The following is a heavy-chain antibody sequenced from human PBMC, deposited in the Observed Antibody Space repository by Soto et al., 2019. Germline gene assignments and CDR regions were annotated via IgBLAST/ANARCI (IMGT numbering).Heavy chain of an antibody. D-gene: IGHD6-19*01. CDR3: ARGEYSSGWYNY. Sequence: SETLSLTCAVYGGSFSGYYWSWIRQPPGKGLEWIGEIDHSGSTNYNPSLKSRVTISVDTSKNQFSLKLSSVTAADTAVYYCARGEYSSGWYNYWGQGTLVTVS. V-gene: IGHV4-34*01. J-gene: IGHJ4*02. CDR1: GGSFSGYY. CDR2: IDHSGST.